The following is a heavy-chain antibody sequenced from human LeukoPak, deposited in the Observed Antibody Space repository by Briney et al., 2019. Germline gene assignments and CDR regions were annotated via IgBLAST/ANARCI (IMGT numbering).Heavy chain of an antibody. Sequence: SETQSLTCTVSGGSVSSGNYYWSWIRQPPGKGLEWIGYISYSGSTNYNPSLKSRVTISVDTSKNRFSLRLSSVTAADTAVYYCARGGPSLGVDYWGQGTLVTVSS. CDR3: ARGGPSLGVDY. CDR2: ISYSGST. CDR1: GGSVSSGNYY. V-gene: IGHV4-61*01. D-gene: IGHD5/OR15-5a*01. J-gene: IGHJ4*02.